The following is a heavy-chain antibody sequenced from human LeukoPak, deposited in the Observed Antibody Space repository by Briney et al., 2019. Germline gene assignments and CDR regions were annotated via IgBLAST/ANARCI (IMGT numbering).Heavy chain of an antibody. D-gene: IGHD2-15*01. V-gene: IGHV4-39*01. CDR2: IYYGGST. Sequence: SETLSLTCTVSGGYISSSGYYWGWIRQPPGKGLEWIGSIYYGGSTYYNPSLKSRVTISVDTSKNQFSLKLRSVTAADTAMYYCARKYCSGGDCYSNYWGQGTLVTVSS. CDR1: GGYISSSGYY. CDR3: ARKYCSGGDCYSNY. J-gene: IGHJ4*02.